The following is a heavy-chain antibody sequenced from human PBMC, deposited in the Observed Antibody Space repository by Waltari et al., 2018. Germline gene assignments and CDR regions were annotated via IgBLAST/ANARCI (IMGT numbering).Heavy chain of an antibody. J-gene: IGHJ4*02. V-gene: IGHV3-7*01. Sequence: EVQLVESGGGLVQPGGSLRLSCATSGFRLSDSWMSWVRQAPGKGLEWLANIRYDGGVKDIVDSVKGRFTVSRDNAENSLFLHMNSLRVEDTAVYYCARENYNGAAGDYWGQGTLVTVSS. CDR3: ARENYNGAAGDY. CDR1: GFRLSDSW. CDR2: IRYDGGVK. D-gene: IGHD6-13*01.